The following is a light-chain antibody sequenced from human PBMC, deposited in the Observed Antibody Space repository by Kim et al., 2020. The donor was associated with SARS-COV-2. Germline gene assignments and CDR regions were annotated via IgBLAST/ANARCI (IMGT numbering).Light chain of an antibody. J-gene: IGLJ3*02. CDR3: AVWDDSLNGPV. Sequence: GQRVTISCSGSSSNIGGNTVNWYQQVPRTAPKLLIYSNNQRPSGVPDRFSGSKSGTSASLAISGLQSEDEADYYCAVWDDSLNGPVFGGGTQLTVL. CDR2: SNN. V-gene: IGLV1-44*01. CDR1: SSNIGGNT.